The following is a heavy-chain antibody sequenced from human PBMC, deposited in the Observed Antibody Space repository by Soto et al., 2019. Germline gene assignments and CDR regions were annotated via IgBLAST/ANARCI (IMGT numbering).Heavy chain of an antibody. V-gene: IGHV1-18*01. J-gene: IGHJ3*01. D-gene: IGHD2-15*01. CDR3: ARDPGYYPDAFDV. CDR1: GNTFTTYG. Sequence: QVQLVQSGGEVQKPGASVKVSCKASGNTFTTYGISWVRQAPGQGLEWMGWIGGYNGHANYAQKSQGRVTMTTATSTTTASMELRSLRSDDTAVYYCARDPGYYPDAFDVWGQGTMVTVSA. CDR2: IGGYNGHA.